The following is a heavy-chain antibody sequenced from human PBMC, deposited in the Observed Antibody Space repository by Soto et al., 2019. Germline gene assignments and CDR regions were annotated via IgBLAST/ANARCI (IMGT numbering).Heavy chain of an antibody. CDR2: IKQDGSEK. V-gene: IGHV3-7*05. J-gene: IGHJ4*02. D-gene: IGHD2-2*01. Sequence: EVQLVESWGGLVQSGGSLRLSCAASGFTFSSYWMSWVRQGPGKGPEWVANIKQDGSEKYYVDSVKGRFTISRDNAKNSLYLQMTSLRAEDTAVYHCAKSLSAIPGDSWGQGTLVTVSS. CDR3: AKSLSAIPGDS. CDR1: GFTFSSYW.